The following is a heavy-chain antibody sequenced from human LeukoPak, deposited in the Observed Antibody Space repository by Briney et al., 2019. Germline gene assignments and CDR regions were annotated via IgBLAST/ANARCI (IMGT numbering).Heavy chain of an antibody. CDR1: GFTFTNYW. CDR3: ARDRSPAYGGSYFDAFDI. J-gene: IGHJ3*02. V-gene: IGHV3-7*01. CDR2: IDQDGSEK. Sequence: GGSLRLSCAASGFTFTNYWMTWVRQAPGKGLEWVANIDQDGSEKYYVDSVKGRFTISRDNAKNSLYLQMDSLRAEDTAFYYCARDRSPAYGGSYFDAFDIWGQGTMVTVSS. D-gene: IGHD1-26*01.